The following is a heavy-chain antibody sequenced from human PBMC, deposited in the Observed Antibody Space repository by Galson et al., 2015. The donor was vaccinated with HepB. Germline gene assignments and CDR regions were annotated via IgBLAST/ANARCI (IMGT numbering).Heavy chain of an antibody. J-gene: IGHJ6*02. CDR3: ARPSSGSYGTYYYGMDV. V-gene: IGHV1-18*01. Sequence: SVKVSCKASGYTFTSYGISWVRQAPGQGLEWMGWISAYNGNTNYAQKLQGRVTMTIDTSTSTAYMELRSLRSDDTAVYYCARPSSGSYGTYYYGMDVWGQGTTVTVSS. CDR2: ISAYNGNT. CDR1: GYTFTSYG. D-gene: IGHD1-26*01.